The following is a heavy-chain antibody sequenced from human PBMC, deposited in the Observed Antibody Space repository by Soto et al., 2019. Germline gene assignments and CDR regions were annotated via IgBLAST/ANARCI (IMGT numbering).Heavy chain of an antibody. CDR3: TTDSSSWAYYYYYGMDV. CDR1: GFTFSNAW. Sequence: LGGSLRLSCTVSGFTFSNAWMTWVRQAPGKGLEWVGRIKSKTDDGTTDYAAPVKGRFTISRDDSRNTLYLQMNSLKTEDTAVYYCTTDSSSWAYYYYYGMDVWGQGTTVTVSS. CDR2: IKSKTDDGTT. D-gene: IGHD2-2*01. V-gene: IGHV3-15*01. J-gene: IGHJ6*02.